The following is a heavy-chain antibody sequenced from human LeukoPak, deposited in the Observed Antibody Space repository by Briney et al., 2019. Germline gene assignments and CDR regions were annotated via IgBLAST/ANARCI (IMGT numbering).Heavy chain of an antibody. Sequence: ASVKVSCKASGYTFTGYYMHWVRQAPGQELEWMGWINPNSGGTNCAQKFQGRVTMTRDTSISTAYMELSRLRSDDTAVYYCARDNCGGDCYSGGFGYWGQGTLVTVSS. V-gene: IGHV1-2*02. CDR3: ARDNCGGDCYSGGFGY. CDR2: INPNSGGT. CDR1: GYTFTGYY. J-gene: IGHJ4*02. D-gene: IGHD2-21*02.